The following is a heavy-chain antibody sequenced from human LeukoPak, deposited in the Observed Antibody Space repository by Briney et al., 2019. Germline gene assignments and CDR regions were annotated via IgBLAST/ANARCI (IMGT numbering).Heavy chain of an antibody. V-gene: IGHV3-21*01. CDR1: GFTFSSYS. Sequence: GGSLRLSCAASGFTFSSYSMNWVRQAPGKGLEWVSSISSSGTYIYYADSVKGRFTISRDNAKNSLYLQMNSLRAEDTAVYYCARTPGGYRHAGVDYWGQGTLVTVSS. J-gene: IGHJ4*02. CDR3: ARTPGGYRHAGVDY. D-gene: IGHD5-18*01. CDR2: ISSSGTYI.